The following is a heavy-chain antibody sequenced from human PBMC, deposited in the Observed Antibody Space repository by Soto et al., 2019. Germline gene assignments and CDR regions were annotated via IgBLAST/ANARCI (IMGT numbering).Heavy chain of an antibody. CDR2: IKQDGGEK. V-gene: IGHV3-7*03. CDR1: GFTFSSYW. Sequence: LRLSCAASGFTFSSYWMSWVRQAPWKGLEWVANIKQDGGEKYYVDSVKGRFTISRDNAKNSLYLQMNSLRAEDTAVYYCARVYDYVWGSYRPHNWFDPWGQGTLVTVSS. CDR3: ARVYDYVWGSYRPHNWFDP. D-gene: IGHD3-16*02. J-gene: IGHJ5*02.